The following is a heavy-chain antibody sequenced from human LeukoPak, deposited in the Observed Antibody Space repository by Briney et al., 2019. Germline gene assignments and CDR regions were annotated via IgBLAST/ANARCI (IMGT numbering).Heavy chain of an antibody. CDR3: ARQDYDSRSNWFDP. D-gene: IGHD3-22*01. CDR2: ISYSESP. J-gene: IGHJ5*02. Sequence: PSETPSPTSAVSGVSLRTGGYSWSWIRQHPGKGLEWIGDISYSESPFHHPPLESRVTISVDTSKNQLSLDLSSVTGADTAVYYCARQDYDSRSNWFDPLGQGTLVTVSS. V-gene: IGHV4-31*11. CDR1: GVSLRTGGYS.